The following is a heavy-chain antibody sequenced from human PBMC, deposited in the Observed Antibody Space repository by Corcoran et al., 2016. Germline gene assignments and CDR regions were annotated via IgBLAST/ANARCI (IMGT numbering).Heavy chain of an antibody. CDR1: GFTFSSYW. CDR3: GRGKGAAEPQYYFDY. D-gene: IGHD3-10*01. V-gene: IGHV3-74*01. CDR2: INIDGSTT. J-gene: IGHJ4*02. Sequence: EVQLVEAGGGLVQPGGSLRLSCAASGFTFSSYWMHWVRQAPGKGLVWVSRINIDGSTTSYADSVKGRFTISRDNAKNTLYLQMDSLRAEDTAVFYCGRGKGAAEPQYYFDYWGQGTLVTVSS.